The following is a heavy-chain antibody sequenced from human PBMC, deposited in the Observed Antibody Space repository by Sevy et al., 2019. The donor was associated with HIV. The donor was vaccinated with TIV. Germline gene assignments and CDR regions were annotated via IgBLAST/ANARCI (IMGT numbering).Heavy chain of an antibody. CDR1: GGSINNSSYY. CDR3: ATRSDTMIVRGAVDI. V-gene: IGHV4-39*01. J-gene: IGHJ3*02. Sequence: SETLSLTCTVSGGSINNSSYYWDWIRQPPGKGLEWIGSIYYSGSTYYNSSLKSRVTISVDTSKTQFSLKLSSVTAADTAVYYCATRSDTMIVRGAVDIWGQGTMVTVSS. CDR2: IYYSGST. D-gene: IGHD3-22*01.